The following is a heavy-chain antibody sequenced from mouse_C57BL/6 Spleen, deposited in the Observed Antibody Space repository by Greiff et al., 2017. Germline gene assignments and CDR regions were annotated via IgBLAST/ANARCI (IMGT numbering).Heavy chain of an antibody. J-gene: IGHJ2*01. CDR1: GYTFTDYE. Sequence: QVQLQQSGAELVRPGASVTLSCKASGYTFTDYEMHWVKQTPVHGLEWIGAIDPETGGTAYNQKFKGRAILTADKSSSTAYMELRSLTSEDSAVYYCTRYGKDYWGQGTTLTVSS. D-gene: IGHD2-1*01. CDR3: TRYGKDY. V-gene: IGHV1-15*01. CDR2: IDPETGGT.